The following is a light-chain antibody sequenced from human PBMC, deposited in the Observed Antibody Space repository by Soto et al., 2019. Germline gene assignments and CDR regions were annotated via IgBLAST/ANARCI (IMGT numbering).Light chain of an antibody. CDR1: QSVSRY. J-gene: IGKJ4*01. CDR2: DAS. Sequence: DMVLTQSPATLSLSAGVRATLSCRASQSVSRYLAWYQQKPGQAPRLLIYDASNMATGIPARFSGSGSGTDFNLSISSLEPEDFAVYYCQQRSDWPSTFGGGTKAQIK. CDR3: QQRSDWPST. V-gene: IGKV3-11*01.